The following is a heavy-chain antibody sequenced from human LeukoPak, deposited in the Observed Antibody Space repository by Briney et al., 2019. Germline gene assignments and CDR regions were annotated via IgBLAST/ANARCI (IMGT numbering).Heavy chain of an antibody. Sequence: GGSLRLSCAASGFTVSSSYMSWVRQAPGKGLEWVSVIYSGGSTYHADSVKGRFTISRDNSKNTLYLQMNSLRAEDTAVYYCAKEKPRYFDYWGQGTLVTVSS. CDR2: IYSGGST. J-gene: IGHJ4*02. CDR1: GFTVSSSY. V-gene: IGHV3-53*01. CDR3: AKEKPRYFDY.